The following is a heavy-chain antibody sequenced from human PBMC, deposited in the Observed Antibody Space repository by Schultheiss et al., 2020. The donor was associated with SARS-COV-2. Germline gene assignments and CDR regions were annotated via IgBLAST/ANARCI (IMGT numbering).Heavy chain of an antibody. J-gene: IGHJ4*02. Sequence: SCAASGFTFSSYSMNWVRQAPGKGLEWVSSISSSSSYIYYADSVKGRFTISRDNAKNSLYLQMNSLRAEDTAVYYCAKDRGGHYDSSGYYFSLNLDYWGQGTLVTVSS. V-gene: IGHV3-21*01. CDR1: GFTFSSYS. CDR2: ISSSSSYI. D-gene: IGHD3-22*01. CDR3: AKDRGGHYDSSGYYFSLNLDY.